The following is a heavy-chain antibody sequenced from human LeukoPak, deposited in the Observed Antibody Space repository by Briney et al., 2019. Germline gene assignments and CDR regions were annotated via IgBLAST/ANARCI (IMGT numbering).Heavy chain of an antibody. V-gene: IGHV3-53*01. J-gene: IGHJ2*01. CDR2: SYSGGSS. CDR1: GSNFSSYW. CDR3: AREEHYRRYFAL. Sequence: GGSLRLSCAASGSNFSSYWMIWVRQAPGKGLEWVSVSYSGGSSYYADSVKGRFTISRDNSKNTLYLQMNTLRAEDTAVYFCAREEHYRRYFALWGRGTLVTVSS. D-gene: IGHD3-16*02.